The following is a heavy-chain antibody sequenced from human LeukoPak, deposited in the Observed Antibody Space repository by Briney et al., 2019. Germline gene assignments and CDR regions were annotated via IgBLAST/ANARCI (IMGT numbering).Heavy chain of an antibody. Sequence: SETLSLTCAVAGGSLSGYYWSWIRQPRGKGLEWIGDINHSGGTSYSPSLKSRVTISVDTSKNQFSLNLNSVTAADTAVYFCARFSDSEPIDSWGQGTLVTVSS. CDR1: GGSLSGYY. J-gene: IGHJ4*02. V-gene: IGHV4-34*01. CDR2: INHSGGT. CDR3: ARFSDSEPIDS. D-gene: IGHD1-26*01.